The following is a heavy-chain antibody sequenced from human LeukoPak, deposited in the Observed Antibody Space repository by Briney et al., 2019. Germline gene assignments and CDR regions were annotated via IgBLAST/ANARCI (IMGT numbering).Heavy chain of an antibody. J-gene: IGHJ5*02. CDR2: VYYSGIT. V-gene: IGHV4-39*07. D-gene: IGHD3-3*01. CDR3: ARGAYYDFWSGKGENWFDP. CDR1: GGSTSSPRYY. Sequence: SETLSLTCTAPGGSTSSPRYYWGWIRQPPGKGLEWIGSVYYSGITYYNPSLNSRVTISVDTSKDQFSLKLNSVTAADTAVYYCARGAYYDFWSGKGENWFDPWGQGTLVTVSS.